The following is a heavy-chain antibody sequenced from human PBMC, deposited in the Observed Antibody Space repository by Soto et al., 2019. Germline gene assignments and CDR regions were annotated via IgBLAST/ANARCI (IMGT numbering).Heavy chain of an antibody. V-gene: IGHV3-23*01. Sequence: EVQLLESGGDLIQPGESLRLSCAASGFTFSTYALSWVRQAPGKGLEWVSAISSGGTNTYYADSVRGRFTISRDDFKSTLYPQMNSLRADDTAVYFCVTGVYEIGSYYYDLFDYWGQGTLVTVSS. CDR2: ISSGGTNT. D-gene: IGHD3-22*01. CDR3: VTGVYEIGSYYYDLFDY. CDR1: GFTFSTYA. J-gene: IGHJ4*02.